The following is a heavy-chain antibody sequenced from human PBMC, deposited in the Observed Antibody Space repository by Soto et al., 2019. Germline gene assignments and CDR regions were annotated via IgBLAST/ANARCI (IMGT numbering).Heavy chain of an antibody. CDR2: IKQDGSEK. Sequence: PGGSLRLSCAASGFTFSSYWMSWVRQAPGKGLEWVANIKQDGSEKYYVDSVKGRFTISRDNAKNSLYLQMNSLRAEDTAVYYCAREGCRSTSCYQNYGMDVWGQGTTVTVSS. V-gene: IGHV3-7*01. J-gene: IGHJ6*02. CDR3: AREGCRSTSCYQNYGMDV. D-gene: IGHD2-2*01. CDR1: GFTFSSYW.